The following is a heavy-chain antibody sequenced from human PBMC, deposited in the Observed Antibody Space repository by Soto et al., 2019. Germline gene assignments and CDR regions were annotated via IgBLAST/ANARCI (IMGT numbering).Heavy chain of an antibody. CDR1: GFSLTTSGAG. V-gene: IGHV2-5*02. CDR3: AHRVLRTVFGLVTTTAIYFDF. Sequence: QITLNESGPTQVKPRQTLTLTCTFSGFSLTTSGAGVGWIRQSPGKAPEWLALIYWDDDKRYSPSLKSRLTITKDPSKNQVVLTMADLDPADTATYYCAHRVLRTVFGLVTTTAIYFDFWGQGTPVAVSS. CDR2: IYWDDDK. D-gene: IGHD3-3*01. J-gene: IGHJ4*02.